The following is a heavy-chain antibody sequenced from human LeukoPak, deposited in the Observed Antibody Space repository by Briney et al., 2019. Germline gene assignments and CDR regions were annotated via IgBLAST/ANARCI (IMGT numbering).Heavy chain of an antibody. V-gene: IGHV4-34*01. J-gene: IGHJ4*02. Sequence: SETLSLTCAVYGGSFSGYYWSWIRQPPGKGLEWIGEINHSGSTNYNPSLQSRVTISVDTSKNQFSLKLSSVTAADTAVYYCARDRGTWNDDGFDYWGQGTLVTVSS. CDR1: GGSFSGYY. CDR2: INHSGST. CDR3: ARDRGTWNDDGFDY. D-gene: IGHD1-1*01.